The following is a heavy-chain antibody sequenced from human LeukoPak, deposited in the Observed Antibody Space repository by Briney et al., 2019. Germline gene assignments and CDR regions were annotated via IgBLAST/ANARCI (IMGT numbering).Heavy chain of an antibody. CDR2: ISYDGSKK. J-gene: IGHJ5*02. Sequence: GGSLRLSCAASGFTFSSYAMHWVRQAPGKGLEWVAVISYDGSKKYYADSVKGRLTISRDNSKNTLYLQMNSLRPEDTAVYYCARDPAHWFDPWGQGTLVTVSS. V-gene: IGHV3-30*04. CDR3: ARDPAHWFDP. CDR1: GFTFSSYA.